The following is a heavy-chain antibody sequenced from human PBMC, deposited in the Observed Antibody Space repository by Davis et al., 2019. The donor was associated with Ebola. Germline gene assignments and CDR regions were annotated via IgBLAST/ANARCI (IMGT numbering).Heavy chain of an antibody. CDR2: IYSGGST. J-gene: IGHJ6*02. D-gene: IGHD2-15*01. CDR3: ARDSYSLYYYGMDV. V-gene: IGHV3-53*01. CDR1: GFTVSSNY. Sequence: GESLKISCAASGFTVSSNYMSWVRQAPGKGLEWVSVIYSGGSTYYADSVKGRFTISRDNSKNTLYLQMNSLRAEDTAVYYCARDSYSLYYYGMDVWGQGTTVTVSS.